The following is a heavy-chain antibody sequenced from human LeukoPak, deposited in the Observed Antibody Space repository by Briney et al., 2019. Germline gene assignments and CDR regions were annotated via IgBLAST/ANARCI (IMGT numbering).Heavy chain of an antibody. D-gene: IGHD6-19*01. CDR1: GFTFSMYS. CDR3: ARKGWLVPSDY. Sequence: PGGSLRLSCAASGFTFSMYSMNWVRQAPGKGLEWVSYISSSSSTIYYADSVKGRFTISRDNAKNSLYLQMNSLRAEDTAVYYCARKGWLVPSDYWGQGTLVTVSS. CDR2: ISSSSSTI. J-gene: IGHJ4*02. V-gene: IGHV3-48*04.